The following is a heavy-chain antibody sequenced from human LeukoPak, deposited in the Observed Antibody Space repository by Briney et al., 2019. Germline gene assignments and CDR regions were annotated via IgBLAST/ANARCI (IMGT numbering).Heavy chain of an antibody. J-gene: IGHJ4*02. V-gene: IGHV3-20*04. CDR1: GFTFDDYG. D-gene: IGHD3-22*01. CDR3: ATGGHVRVYDSSAYYGHY. Sequence: GGSLRLSCAASGFTFDDYGMSWVRHAPGKGLEWVSGINWNGGSTGYADSVKGRFTISRDNAKNSLYLQMNSLRAEDTALYYCATGGHVRVYDSSAYYGHYWGQGTLVTVSS. CDR2: INWNGGST.